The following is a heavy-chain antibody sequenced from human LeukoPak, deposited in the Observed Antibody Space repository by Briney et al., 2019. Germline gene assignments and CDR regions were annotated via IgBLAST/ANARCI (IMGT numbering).Heavy chain of an antibody. D-gene: IGHD3-3*01. V-gene: IGHV4-34*01. CDR2: INHSGST. Sequence: SETLSLTCAVYGGSFSGYYWSWIRQPPGKGLEWIGEINHSGSTNYNPSLKSRVTISVDTSKSQFSLKLSSVTAADTAVYYCARPKSPYYDFWSGYPPPFDYWGQGTLVTVSS. CDR1: GGSFSGYY. J-gene: IGHJ4*02. CDR3: ARPKSPYYDFWSGYPPPFDY.